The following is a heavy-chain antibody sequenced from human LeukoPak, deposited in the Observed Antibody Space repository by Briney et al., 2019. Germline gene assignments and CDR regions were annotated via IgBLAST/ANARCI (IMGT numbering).Heavy chain of an antibody. CDR3: AFGSGYTDAFDI. CDR1: GYTFSSYA. D-gene: IGHD3-22*01. V-gene: IGHV1-69*13. Sequence: SVKVSCKASGYTFSSYAISWVRQAPGQGLEWMGGIIPIFGTANYAQKFQGRVTITADESTSTAYMELSSLRSEDTAVYYCAFGSGYTDAFDIWGQGTMVTVSS. J-gene: IGHJ3*02. CDR2: IIPIFGTA.